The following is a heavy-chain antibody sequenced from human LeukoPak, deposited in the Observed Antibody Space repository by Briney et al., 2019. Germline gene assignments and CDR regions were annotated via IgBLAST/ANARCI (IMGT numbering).Heavy chain of an antibody. V-gene: IGHV3-43*02. Sequence: GGSLRLSCAASGFTFSSYAMTWVRRAPGKGLEWVSLISGDGVSTFYADSVKGRFSISRDNSKNSLYLEMNSLRTEDAAMYYCAKESGKFDYWGRGTLVAVSS. CDR2: ISGDGVST. J-gene: IGHJ4*02. CDR1: GFTFSSYA. CDR3: AKESGKFDY.